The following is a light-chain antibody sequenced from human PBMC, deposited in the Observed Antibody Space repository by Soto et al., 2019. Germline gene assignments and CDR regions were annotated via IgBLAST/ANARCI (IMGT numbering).Light chain of an antibody. V-gene: IGKV3-11*01. J-gene: IGKJ5*01. CDR3: QQRNNWPPIT. CDR1: QSVRRY. CDR2: DAS. Sequence: EIVLTQSPATLFLSPGERATLSCRASQSVRRYLAWYQQKPGQAPRLLIYDASTRATGIPARFSGSGSETDFTLTITSLEPEDFAGYYCQQRNNWPPITFGQGTRLEIK.